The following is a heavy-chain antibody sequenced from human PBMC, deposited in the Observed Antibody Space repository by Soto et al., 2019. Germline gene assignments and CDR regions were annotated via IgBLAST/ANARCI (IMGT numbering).Heavy chain of an antibody. Sequence: QVQLQQWGAGLLKPSETLSLTRAVYGGSFSGYYWSWIRQPPGKGLEWIGEINHSGSTNYNPSLKSRVTISVDTSKNQFSLKLSSVTAADTAVYYCARARHYDSSGRPHYYYYYGMDVWGQGTTVTVSS. CDR2: INHSGST. CDR3: ARARHYDSSGRPHYYYYYGMDV. D-gene: IGHD3-22*01. V-gene: IGHV4-34*01. J-gene: IGHJ6*02. CDR1: GGSFSGYY.